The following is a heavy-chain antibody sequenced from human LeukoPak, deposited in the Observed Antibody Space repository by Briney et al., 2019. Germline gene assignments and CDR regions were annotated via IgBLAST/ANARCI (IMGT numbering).Heavy chain of an antibody. CDR2: ISNIGTDT. Sequence: PGGSLRLSCEGSGFSFRDYYMSWIRQTPGKGLEWVSYISNIGTDTNYPDSVKGRFTISRDNAKNSLYLQMNSLRAEDTALYYCARHYYDSRYPTSGYYMDVWGKGTTVTVSS. J-gene: IGHJ6*03. CDR1: GFSFRDYY. D-gene: IGHD3-22*01. V-gene: IGHV3-11*03. CDR3: ARHYYDSRYPTSGYYMDV.